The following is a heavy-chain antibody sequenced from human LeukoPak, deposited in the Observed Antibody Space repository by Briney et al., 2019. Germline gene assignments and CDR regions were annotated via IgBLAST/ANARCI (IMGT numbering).Heavy chain of an antibody. CDR2: IKSKTDGGTT. Sequence: PGGSLRLSCAASGFTFSNAWMSWVRQAPGKGLEWVGRIKSKTDGGTTDYAAPVKGRFTISRDNAKNTLYLQMNSLRAEDTAVYYCARGNGYNLFDYWGQGTLVTVSS. CDR1: GFTFSNAW. V-gene: IGHV3-15*05. D-gene: IGHD5-24*01. CDR3: ARGNGYNLFDY. J-gene: IGHJ4*02.